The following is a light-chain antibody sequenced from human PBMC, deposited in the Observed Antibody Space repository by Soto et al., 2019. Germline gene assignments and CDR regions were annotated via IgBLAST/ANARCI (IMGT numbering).Light chain of an antibody. CDR3: QQYHNWPPQYT. V-gene: IGKV3-15*01. Sequence: EIVMTQSPASLSVSPGDGATLSCRASQTIASNLAWYQQKPGQGPRLLIHGASTRAAGVPARFSGSGSGTDFALTISSLQSEAFAVYYCQQYHNWPPQYTFGQGTKLQIK. CDR1: QTIASN. J-gene: IGKJ2*01. CDR2: GAS.